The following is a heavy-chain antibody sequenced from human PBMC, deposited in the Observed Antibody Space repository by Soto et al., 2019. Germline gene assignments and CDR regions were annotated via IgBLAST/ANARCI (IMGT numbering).Heavy chain of an antibody. J-gene: IGHJ4*02. D-gene: IGHD2-8*01. CDR3: ARGVNGYYYVDY. V-gene: IGHV3-74*01. CDR2: INRDGSRT. CDR1: GFISSSYW. Sequence: EVQLVESGGNVLQPGGSLRLSCAASGFISSSYWMYWVRQAPGKGLVWVSRINRDGSRTDYADSVKGRFADSQNNAKNTVLVQINSLRAEYTAVYYFARGVNGYYYVDYWGQGTLVTVSS.